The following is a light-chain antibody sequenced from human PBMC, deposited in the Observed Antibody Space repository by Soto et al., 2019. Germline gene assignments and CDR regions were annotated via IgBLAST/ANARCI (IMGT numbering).Light chain of an antibody. CDR1: QIVPSDY. V-gene: IGKV3-20*01. J-gene: IGKJ1*01. CDR3: QQYGSSVKT. CDR2: GAF. Sequence: DIVLTQSPGTLSLSPGERVTLSCRASQIVPSDYLAWYHQEPGQAPRLLIYGAFNRATGIPDRFSGSGSGTDFTLTITRLEPEDFAVYFCQQYGSSVKTFGQGTKVDI.